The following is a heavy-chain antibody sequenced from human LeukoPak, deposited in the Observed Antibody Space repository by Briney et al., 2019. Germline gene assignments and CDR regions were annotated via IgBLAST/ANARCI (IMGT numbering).Heavy chain of an antibody. Sequence: PGGSLRLSCAASGFTFSSYAMHWVRQAPGKGLEWVAVISYDGSNKYYADSVKGRFTISGDNSKNTLYLQMNSLRAEDTAVYYCARDGSFPYYRQGGAFDIWGQGTMVTVSS. CDR3: ARDGSFPYYRQGGAFDI. J-gene: IGHJ3*02. D-gene: IGHD1-26*01. CDR1: GFTFSSYA. V-gene: IGHV3-30-3*01. CDR2: ISYDGSNK.